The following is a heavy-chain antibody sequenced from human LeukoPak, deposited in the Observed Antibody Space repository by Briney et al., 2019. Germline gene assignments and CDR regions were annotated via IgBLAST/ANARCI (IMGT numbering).Heavy chain of an antibody. D-gene: IGHD6-6*01. J-gene: IGHJ4*02. CDR1: GFTFSSYG. Sequence: GRSLRLSCAASGFTFSSYGMHWVRQAPGKGLEWVAVISYDGSNKYYADSVKGRFTISRDNSKNTLYLQMNSLRAEDTAVYYCARVAYSSSSHYFDYWGQGTLVTVSS. CDR3: ARVAYSSSSHYFDY. V-gene: IGHV3-30*03. CDR2: ISYDGSNK.